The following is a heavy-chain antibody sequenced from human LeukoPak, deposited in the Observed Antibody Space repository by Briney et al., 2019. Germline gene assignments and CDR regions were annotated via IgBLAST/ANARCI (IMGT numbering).Heavy chain of an antibody. CDR3: PKDRERTYYYGSSGYYYFDS. J-gene: IGHJ4*02. CDR2: ISSSGSTI. D-gene: IGHD3-22*01. CDR1: GFTFSSYE. Sequence: GGSLRLSCAASGFTFSSYEMNWVRQAPGKGLEWVSYISSSGSTIYYADSVKGRFTISRDNAKNTLFLQMNSLRAEDTAVYYCPKDRERTYYYGSSGYYYFDSWGQGTLVTVSS. V-gene: IGHV3-48*03.